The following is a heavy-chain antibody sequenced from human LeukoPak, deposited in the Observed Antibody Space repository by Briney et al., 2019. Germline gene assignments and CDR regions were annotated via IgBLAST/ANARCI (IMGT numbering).Heavy chain of an antibody. Sequence: GGSLRLSCAASGFTFSSYWMSWVRQAPGKGLEWVANIKQDGSEKYYVDSVKGRFTISRDNSKNTLYLQMNSLRAEDTAVYYCARDQLCTNGVCGYFDYWGQGTLDTVSS. CDR3: ARDQLCTNGVCGYFDY. CDR2: IKQDGSEK. J-gene: IGHJ4*02. D-gene: IGHD2-8*01. CDR1: GFTFSSYW. V-gene: IGHV3-7*01.